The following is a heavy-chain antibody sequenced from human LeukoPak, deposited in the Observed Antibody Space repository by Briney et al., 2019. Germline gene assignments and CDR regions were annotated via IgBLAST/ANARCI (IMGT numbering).Heavy chain of an antibody. D-gene: IGHD6-19*01. CDR1: GGSISSDY. V-gene: IGHV4-4*09. Sequence: PSETLSLTCTVSGGSISSDYWSWIRQPPGKGLEWIGYIYTSGSNHYNPSLKSRVTISGDTSKNQFSLKLSSVTAADTAVYYCARQKAGHRFDPWGQGTPVTVSS. CDR2: IYTSGSN. CDR3: ARQKAGHRFDP. J-gene: IGHJ5*02.